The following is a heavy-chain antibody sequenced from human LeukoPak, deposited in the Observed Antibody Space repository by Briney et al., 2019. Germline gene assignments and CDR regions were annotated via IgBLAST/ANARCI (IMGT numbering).Heavy chain of an antibody. D-gene: IGHD3-22*01. V-gene: IGHV3-23*01. J-gene: IGHJ3*02. CDR2: ISGTGGST. CDR3: LFYDSSGYYLDI. CDR1: GFTFSTYA. Sequence: GGSLRLSCAASGFTFSTYAMSWVRQAPGKGLEWVSAISGTGGSTYYADSVKGRFTISRDNFKNTLYLQMKSLRAEDTAVYYCLFYDSSGYYLDIWGQGTMVTVSS.